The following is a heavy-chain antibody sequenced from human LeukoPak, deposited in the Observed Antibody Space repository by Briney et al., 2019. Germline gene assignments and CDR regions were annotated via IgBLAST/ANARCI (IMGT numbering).Heavy chain of an antibody. D-gene: IGHD2-21*01. CDR3: ARGGVVIATPFY. V-gene: IGHV4-59*02. J-gene: IGHJ4*02. Sequence: SETLSLTCTVSGGSVSSYYWSWIRQPPGKGLEWIGYIYYSGSTNYNPSLKSRVTISVDTSKNQFSLKLSSVTAADTAVYYCARGGVVIATPFYWGQGTLVTVSS. CDR2: IYYSGST. CDR1: GGSVSSYY.